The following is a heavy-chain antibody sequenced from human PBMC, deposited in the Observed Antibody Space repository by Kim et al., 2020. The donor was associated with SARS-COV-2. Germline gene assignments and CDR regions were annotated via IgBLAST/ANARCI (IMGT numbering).Heavy chain of an antibody. CDR3: SGSTGWYRPGY. CDR1: GVSITSATW. J-gene: IGHJ4*02. V-gene: IGHV4-4*02. CDR2: MFHSGTT. Sequence: SETLSLTCTVSGVSITSATWWTWVRQPPGKGLEWIGEMFHSGTTNYNPSLQRRVTISADKSKNHFSLNLNSVTAADTAASYCSGSTGWYRPGYWGQGTL. D-gene: IGHD6-19*01.